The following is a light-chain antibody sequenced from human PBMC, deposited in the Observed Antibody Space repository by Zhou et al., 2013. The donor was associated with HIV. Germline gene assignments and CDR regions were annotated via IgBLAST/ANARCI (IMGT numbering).Light chain of an antibody. J-gene: IGKJ1*01. CDR2: DSS. Sequence: DIQMTQSPSSLSASIGDRVTITCQASQDITKYLNWYQQKPGKAPKLLIYDSSNLETGVPSRFSGTGSGSDFTLTISSLRPEDFATYYCQQSYSSPWTFGQGTKVEIK. V-gene: IGKV1-39*01. CDR1: QDITKY. CDR3: QQSYSSPWT.